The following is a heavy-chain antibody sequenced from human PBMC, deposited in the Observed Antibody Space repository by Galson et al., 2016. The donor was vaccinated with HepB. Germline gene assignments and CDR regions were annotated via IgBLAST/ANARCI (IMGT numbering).Heavy chain of an antibody. V-gene: IGHV3-7*01. CDR3: AREGPEVGTAAFDI. CDR2: IKEDGSDK. J-gene: IGHJ3*02. Sequence: SLRLSCAASGFNFHESWMAWVRQAPGEGLECVADIKEDGSDKFYVDSVKGRFTISRDNSKNTVSLEMNSLRAEDTAVYYCAREGPEVGTAAFDIWGLGTMVTVSS. CDR1: GFNFHESW. D-gene: IGHD2-2*01.